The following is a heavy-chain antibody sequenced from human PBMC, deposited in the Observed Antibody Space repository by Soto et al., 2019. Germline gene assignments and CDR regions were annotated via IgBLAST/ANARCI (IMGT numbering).Heavy chain of an antibody. D-gene: IGHD1-1*01. Sequence: QVQLVQSGAEVKKPGSSVKVSCKASGGTFSSYTISWVRQAPGQGLEWMGRIIPILGIANNAQKFQGRVTITADKSTSTAYMELSSLRSEDTAVYYCESVGRVQLERGGWFDPWGQGTLVTVSS. V-gene: IGHV1-69*02. J-gene: IGHJ5*02. CDR1: GGTFSSYT. CDR3: ESVGRVQLERGGWFDP. CDR2: IIPILGIA.